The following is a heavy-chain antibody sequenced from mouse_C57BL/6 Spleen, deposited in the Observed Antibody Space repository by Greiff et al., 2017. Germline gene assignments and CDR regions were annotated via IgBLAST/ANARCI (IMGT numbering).Heavy chain of an antibody. CDR2: IAPETGGT. V-gene: IGHV1-15*01. Sequence: QVQLQQSGAELVRPGASVTLSCKASGYTFTDYAMHWVKQTPVHGLEWIGAIAPETGGTAYNQKFKGKAILTADKSSSTAYMELRSLTSEDSAVYYCTRELPLDYWGQGTTLTVSS. D-gene: IGHD2-1*01. CDR3: TRELPLDY. CDR1: GYTFTDYA. J-gene: IGHJ2*01.